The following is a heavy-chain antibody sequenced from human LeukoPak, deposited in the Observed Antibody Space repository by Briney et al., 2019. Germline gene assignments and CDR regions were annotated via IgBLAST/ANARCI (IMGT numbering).Heavy chain of an antibody. CDR3: ARPPKRDSSGYFDY. CDR2: ISSSSSYI. V-gene: IGHV3-21*01. CDR1: GFTFSSYS. Sequence: PGGSLRLSCAASGFTFSSYSMNWVRQAPGKGLEWVSSISSSSSYIYYADSVKGRFTISRDNAKNSLCLQMNSLRAEDTAVYYCARPPKRDSSGYFDYWGQGTLVTVSS. J-gene: IGHJ4*02. D-gene: IGHD3-22*01.